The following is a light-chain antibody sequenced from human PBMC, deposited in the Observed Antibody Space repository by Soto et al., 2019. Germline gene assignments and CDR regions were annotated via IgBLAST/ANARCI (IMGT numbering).Light chain of an antibody. CDR1: QDISTY. V-gene: IGKV1-12*01. CDR2: AAS. Sequence: DIEMTQSPSSGSASVGDRFTIXXRASQDISTYLAWYQQKPGKAPRXLIFAASSLQSGVPFRFSGSGSGTDFTLTISSLQPEDFAIYYCQQSNIFPLTFGGGTKVDIK. J-gene: IGKJ4*01. CDR3: QQSNIFPLT.